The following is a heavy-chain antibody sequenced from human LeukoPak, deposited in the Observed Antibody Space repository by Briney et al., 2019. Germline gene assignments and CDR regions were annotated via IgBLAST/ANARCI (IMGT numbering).Heavy chain of an antibody. CDR2: ISAYNGNT. D-gene: IGHD3-10*01. J-gene: IGHJ4*02. CDR3: ARAGGITMVRGVNHYFDY. V-gene: IGHV1-18*01. Sequence: ASVKVSCKASGYTFTSYGISWVRQAPGQGLEWMGWISAYNGNTNYAQKLQGRVTMTTDTSTSTAYMELRSLRSDDTAVYYCARAGGITMVRGVNHYFDYWGQGTLVTVSS. CDR1: GYTFTSYG.